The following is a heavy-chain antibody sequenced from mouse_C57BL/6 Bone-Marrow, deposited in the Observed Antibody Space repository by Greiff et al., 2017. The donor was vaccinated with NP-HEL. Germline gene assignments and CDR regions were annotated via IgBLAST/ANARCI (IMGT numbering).Heavy chain of an antibody. CDR2: ISPGCGST. CDR3: ARRGFYYGLDY. J-gene: IGHJ2*01. CDR1: GYTFSSSW. Sequence: QVQLQQPGAELVKPGASVKMSCKASGYTFSSSWITWVQQRPGQGLEWIGDISPGCGSTNYNEKFKSKATLTVDTSSTTAYMQLSSLTSEDSAVYYCARRGFYYGLDYWGQGTTLTVSS. V-gene: IGHV1-55*01. D-gene: IGHD2-1*01.